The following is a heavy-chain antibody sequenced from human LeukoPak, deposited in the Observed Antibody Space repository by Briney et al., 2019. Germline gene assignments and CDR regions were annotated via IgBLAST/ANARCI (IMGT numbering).Heavy chain of an antibody. J-gene: IGHJ1*01. CDR3: AKDRYCSGGSCYSEYFQH. CDR1: GFTFSSYA. Sequence: GGSLRLSCAASGFTFSSYAMHWVRQAPGKGLEWVAVISYDGSNKYYADSVKGRFTISRDNSKNTLYLQMNSLRAEDTAVYYCAKDRYCSGGSCYSEYFQHWGQGTLVTVSS. D-gene: IGHD2-15*01. V-gene: IGHV3-30-3*01. CDR2: ISYDGSNK.